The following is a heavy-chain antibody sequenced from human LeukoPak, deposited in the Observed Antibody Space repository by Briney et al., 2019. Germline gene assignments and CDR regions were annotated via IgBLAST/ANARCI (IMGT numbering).Heavy chain of an antibody. V-gene: IGHV3-23*01. CDR1: GFTFSSYG. D-gene: IGHD3-22*01. CDR2: ISGSGGST. CDR3: AKDYYDSSGYYRIQSIYFDY. Sequence: GGSLRLSCAASGFTFSSYGMHWVRQAPGKGLEWVSAISGSGGSTYYADSVKGRFTISRDNSKNTLYLQMNSLRAEDTAVYYCAKDYYDSSGYYRIQSIYFDYWGQGTLVTVSS. J-gene: IGHJ4*02.